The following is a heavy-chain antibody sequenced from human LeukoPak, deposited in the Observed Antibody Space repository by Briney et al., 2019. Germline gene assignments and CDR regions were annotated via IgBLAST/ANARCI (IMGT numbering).Heavy chain of an antibody. CDR3: ARDSSSQGATFFQH. Sequence: GGSLRLSCAASGFTFSSYAMHWVRQAPGKGLEWVAVISYDGSNKYYADSVKGRFTISRDNSKNTLYLQMNSLRAEDTAVYYCARDSSSQGATFFQHWGQGTLVTVSS. CDR1: GFTFSSYA. J-gene: IGHJ1*01. CDR2: ISYDGSNK. D-gene: IGHD6-13*01. V-gene: IGHV3-30-3*01.